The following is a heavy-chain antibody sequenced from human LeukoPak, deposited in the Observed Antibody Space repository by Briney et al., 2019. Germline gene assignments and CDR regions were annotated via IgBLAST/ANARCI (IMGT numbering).Heavy chain of an antibody. D-gene: IGHD3-10*01. CDR2: IYYTGST. V-gene: IGHV4-61*03. Sequence: PSETLSLTCTVSGDSVSNGNYYWSWLRQPPGKALEWIGYIYYTGSTYYNPSLEGRVTISVDTSRNHFSVKLSLVTAADTAVYYCARSQNYYGSGDYWSQGTLVTVSS. CDR1: GDSVSNGNYY. J-gene: IGHJ4*02. CDR3: ARSQNYYGSGDY.